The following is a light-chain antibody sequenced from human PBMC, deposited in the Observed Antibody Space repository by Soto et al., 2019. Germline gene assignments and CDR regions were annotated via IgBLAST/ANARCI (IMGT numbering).Light chain of an antibody. CDR2: DNN. CDR3: GTWDSSLSAVV. Sequence: QSVLTQPPSVSAAPGQKVTISCSGSSSNIGNDFVSWYQQLPGTAPKHLIYDNNKRPSGIPDRFSGSKSGTSATLGITGLQTGDEADYYCGTWDSSLSAVVFGGGTKLTVL. CDR1: SSNIGNDF. V-gene: IGLV1-51*01. J-gene: IGLJ2*01.